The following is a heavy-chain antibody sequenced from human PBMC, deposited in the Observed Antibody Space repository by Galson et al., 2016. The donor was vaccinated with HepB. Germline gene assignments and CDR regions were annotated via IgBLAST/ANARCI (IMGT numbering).Heavy chain of an antibody. V-gene: IGHV3-30*04. CDR1: GFTFSSYA. D-gene: IGHD3-22*01. CDR2: ISYDAGSYK. J-gene: IGHJ4*02. CDR3: ARDGVGTIITSFDY. Sequence: SLRLSCAVSGFTFSSYAMHWVRQAPGKGLEWVAAISYDAGSYKYYAGSVKGRFTISRDNSKNTVYLQMNSLRPEDTAVYYCARDGVGTIITSFDYWGQGTLVTVSS.